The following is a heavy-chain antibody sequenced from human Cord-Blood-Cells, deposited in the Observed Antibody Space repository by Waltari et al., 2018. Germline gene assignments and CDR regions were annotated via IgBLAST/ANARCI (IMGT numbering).Heavy chain of an antibody. D-gene: IGHD2-8*01. CDR3: AREGGYCTNGVCYTGAAFDI. J-gene: IGHJ3*02. Sequence: QVQLVQSGAEVKKPGSSVKVSCKASGGTFSSYAISWVRQAPGPGIQWMGGIIPIFGTANYAQKFQGRVTITADKSTSTAYMELSSLRSEDTAVYYCAREGGYCTNGVCYTGAAFDIWGQGTMVTVSS. CDR2: IIPIFGTA. CDR1: GGTFSSYA. V-gene: IGHV1-69*06.